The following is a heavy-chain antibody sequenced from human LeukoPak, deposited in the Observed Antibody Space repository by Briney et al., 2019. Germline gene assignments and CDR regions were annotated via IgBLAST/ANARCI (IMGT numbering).Heavy chain of an antibody. CDR2: IYYSGST. V-gene: IGHV4-59*01. J-gene: IGHJ6*03. CDR3: ARDPPYSNPNHYYYMDV. D-gene: IGHD4-11*01. CDR1: GGSISSYY. Sequence: PSETLSLTCTVPGGSISSYYWTWVRQPPGKGLGWLGYIYYSGSTNYNPSLKSRVTISVDTSKNQFSLKLSSVTAADTAVYYCARDPPYSNPNHYYYMDVWGKGTTVTVSS.